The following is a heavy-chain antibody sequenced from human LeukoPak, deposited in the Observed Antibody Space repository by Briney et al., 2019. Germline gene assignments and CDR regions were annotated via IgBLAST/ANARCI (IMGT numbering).Heavy chain of an antibody. CDR3: AISGGDSYGTGHFDS. CDR2: IGGSGAGT. V-gene: IGHV3-23*01. CDR1: GFTFSSYA. Sequence: GGSLRLSCAASGFTFSSYAMTWVRQAPGKGLEWVSAIGGSGAGTYYADSVKGRFTISRDNSKNTLYLQLNSLRVEDTAVYYCAISGGDSYGTGHFDSWGEGPLGTVSS. J-gene: IGHJ4*02. D-gene: IGHD5-18*01.